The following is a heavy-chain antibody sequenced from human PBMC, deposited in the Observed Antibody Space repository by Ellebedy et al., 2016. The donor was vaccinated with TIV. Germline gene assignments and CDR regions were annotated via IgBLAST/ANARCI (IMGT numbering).Heavy chain of an antibody. CDR3: ARVPGGNKNFDY. CDR1: GFPFSTYW. J-gene: IGHJ4*02. D-gene: IGHD4-23*01. V-gene: IGHV3-74*01. CDR2: IKSDGSST. Sequence: GESLKISCAAPGFPFSTYWMHLVRQAPGEGLVLVSRIKSDGSSTTYADSLKGRFTISRDNAKNTLYLPMNSLRAEDTAVYYCARVPGGNKNFDYWGQGTLVTVSS.